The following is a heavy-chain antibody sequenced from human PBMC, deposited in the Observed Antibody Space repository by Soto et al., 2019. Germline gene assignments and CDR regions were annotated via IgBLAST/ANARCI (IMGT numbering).Heavy chain of an antibody. D-gene: IGHD6-13*01. Sequence: QVQLVESGGGVVQPGRSLRLSCAASGFTFSSYGMHWVRQAPGKGLEWVAVIWYDGSNKYYADSVKGRFTISRDNSKNTLSLQMNSLRAEDTAVYYCARAKRGIAAAGALGYWGQGTLVTVSS. CDR2: IWYDGSNK. CDR1: GFTFSSYG. J-gene: IGHJ4*02. V-gene: IGHV3-33*01. CDR3: ARAKRGIAAAGALGY.